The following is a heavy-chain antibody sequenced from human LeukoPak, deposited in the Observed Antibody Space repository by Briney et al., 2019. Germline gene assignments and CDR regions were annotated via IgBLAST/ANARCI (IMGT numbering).Heavy chain of an antibody. CDR3: ARVSDDSGWNFDY. V-gene: IGHV1-3*01. CDR2: INAGNGNR. CDR1: GYTSPFYG. D-gene: IGHD6-19*01. J-gene: IGHJ4*02. Sequence: ASVKVSCKVSGYTSPFYGITWVRQAPGQRLEWMGWINAGNGNRKYSQKFQDRVTITREPSATTAYMELNSLTAEDTAAYYCARVSDDSGWNFDYWGQGTLVTVSS.